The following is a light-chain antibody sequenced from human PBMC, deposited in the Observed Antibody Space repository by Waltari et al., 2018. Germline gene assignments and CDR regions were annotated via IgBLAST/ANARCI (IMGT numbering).Light chain of an antibody. CDR3: NSYTSTSTYV. CDR1: TNYVGAYYY. Sequence: QSALTQPASVSGSPGQSIPISCTGTTNYVGAYYYVPWYQQHPGKAPKLIIYEVTYRPSGVSNRFSGSKSGNTASLTISGLQAEDEADYYCNSYTSTSTYVFGTGTKVTVL. CDR2: EVT. J-gene: IGLJ1*01. V-gene: IGLV2-14*01.